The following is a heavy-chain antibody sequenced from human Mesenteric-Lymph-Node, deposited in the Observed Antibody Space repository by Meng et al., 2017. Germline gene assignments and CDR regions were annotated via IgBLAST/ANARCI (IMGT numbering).Heavy chain of an antibody. CDR1: GFTFSSYA. Sequence: GESLKISCGGSGFTFSSYALTWVRQVPGKGLEWVSSISSGSNYVFHADSVRGRFTISRDNAKNSLYLQMNSLRAEDTAVYYCASPLGYFDWLPYYWGQGTLVTVSS. D-gene: IGHD3-9*01. J-gene: IGHJ4*02. V-gene: IGHV3-21*01. CDR3: ASPLGYFDWLPYY. CDR2: ISSGSNYV.